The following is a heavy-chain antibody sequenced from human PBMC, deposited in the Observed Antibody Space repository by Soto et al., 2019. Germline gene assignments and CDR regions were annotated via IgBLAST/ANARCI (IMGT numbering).Heavy chain of an antibody. CDR2: VWNDGINK. Sequence: QGQLVESGGGVVQPGGSLRLSCAASGFIFSAYGIHWVRQAPGKGLEWVAIVWNDGINKYYADSVKGRFTISRDNFKNTVDLQMNSLRVEDTAVYYCARLAYSNFLGGLDSWGQGTLDTASS. CDR1: GFIFSAYG. J-gene: IGHJ5*01. D-gene: IGHD1-26*01. CDR3: ARLAYSNFLGGLDS. V-gene: IGHV3-33*01.